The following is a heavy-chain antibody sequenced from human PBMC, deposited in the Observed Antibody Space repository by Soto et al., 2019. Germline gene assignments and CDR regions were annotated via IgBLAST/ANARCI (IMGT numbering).Heavy chain of an antibody. Sequence: QVQLVQSGAEVKKPGASVKVSCKASGYTFTSYGISWVRQAPGQGLAWMGWISAYNGNTNYAQKLQGRVTMTTDTSTSTAYMELRRLRTDDTAVYYCARDFITMVRGVIIRTYYYYYGMDVWGQGTTVTVSS. CDR2: ISAYNGNT. CDR3: ARDFITMVRGVIIRTYYYYYGMDV. V-gene: IGHV1-18*04. D-gene: IGHD3-10*01. J-gene: IGHJ6*02. CDR1: GYTFTSYG.